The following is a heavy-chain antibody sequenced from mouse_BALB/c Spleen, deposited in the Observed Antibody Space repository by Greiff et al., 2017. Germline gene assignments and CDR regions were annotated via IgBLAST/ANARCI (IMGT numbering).Heavy chain of an antibody. D-gene: IGHD1-1*01. CDR1: GYTFTSYW. V-gene: IGHV1-69*02. CDR3: ARFYYGSDWYFDV. J-gene: IGHJ1*01. CDR2: IDPSDSET. Sequence: QVQLQQPGAELVKPGAPVKLSCKASGYTFTSYWMNWVKQRPGRGLEWIGRIDPSDSETHYNQKFKDKATLTVDKSSSTAYIQLSSLTSEDSAVYYCARFYYGSDWYFDVWGAGTTVTVSA.